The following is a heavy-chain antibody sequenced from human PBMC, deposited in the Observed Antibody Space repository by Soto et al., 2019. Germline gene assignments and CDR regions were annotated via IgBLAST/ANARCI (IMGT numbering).Heavy chain of an antibody. CDR2: ISYDGSNK. Sequence: QVQLVESGGGVVQPGRSLRLSCAASGFTFSSYGMHWVRQAPGKGLEWVAVISYDGSNKYYADSVKGRFTISRDNSKNTLYLQMNSLIAEDTAVYYCARGIVGNENYFDYWGPGTLVTVSS. CDR1: GFTFSSYG. CDR3: ARGIVGNENYFDY. D-gene: IGHD1-1*01. J-gene: IGHJ4*02. V-gene: IGHV3-30*03.